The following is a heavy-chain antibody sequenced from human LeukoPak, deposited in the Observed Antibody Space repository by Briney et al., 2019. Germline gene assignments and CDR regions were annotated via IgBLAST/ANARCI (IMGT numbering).Heavy chain of an antibody. Sequence: GGSLRLSCAASGFTFSSYGMHWVRQAPGKGLEWVAVISYDGSNKYYADSVKGRFTISRDNSKNTLYLQMNSLRAEDTAVYYCAKDHGGIAIWGQGTMVTLSS. CDR1: GFTFSSYG. D-gene: IGHD6-13*01. CDR3: AKDHGGIAI. CDR2: ISYDGSNK. J-gene: IGHJ3*02. V-gene: IGHV3-30*18.